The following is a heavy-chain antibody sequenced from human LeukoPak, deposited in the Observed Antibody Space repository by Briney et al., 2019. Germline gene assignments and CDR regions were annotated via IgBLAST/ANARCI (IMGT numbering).Heavy chain of an antibody. V-gene: IGHV3-74*01. D-gene: IGHD2-8*02. CDR1: GFTFSSYW. CDR3: ARGGVPGGFDI. CDR2: INSDGSDS. J-gene: IGHJ3*02. Sequence: PPGGSLRLSCAASGFTFSSYWMHWVRQAPGKGLVWVSRINSDGSDSIYADSVKGRFTVSRDNAENTVYLQMNSLRAEDTALYYCARGGVPGGFDIWGQGTMVTVSS.